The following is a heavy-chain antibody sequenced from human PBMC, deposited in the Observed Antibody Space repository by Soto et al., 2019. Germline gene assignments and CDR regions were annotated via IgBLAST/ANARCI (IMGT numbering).Heavy chain of an antibody. J-gene: IGHJ4*02. CDR2: INHSGNT. CDR3: ARHHVRGRTIAGAAEF. Sequence: SETLSLTCAVYGGSLSGYYWSWIRQPPGKALEWLGEINHSGNTNYNPSLKSRVTISVDTSKNQLFLNLSSVTAADTAMYYCARHHVRGRTIAGAAEFWGQGTLVTVSS. CDR1: GGSLSGYY. D-gene: IGHD1-26*01. V-gene: IGHV4-34*01.